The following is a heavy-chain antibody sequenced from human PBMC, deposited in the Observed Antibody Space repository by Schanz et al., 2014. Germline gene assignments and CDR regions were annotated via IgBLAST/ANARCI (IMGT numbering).Heavy chain of an antibody. D-gene: IGHD6-13*01. V-gene: IGHV4-61*08. J-gene: IGHJ6*02. CDR3: ARDRGSSWRIYGMDV. CDR1: GGSIDVSGYY. Sequence: QVQLQESGPRLVKPSQTLSLTCTVSGGSIDVSGYYWSWIRQQPGKALEWIGYIYYSGSTNYNPSLKSRVTISVDTSKNQFSLKLSSVTAADTAVYYCARDRGSSWRIYGMDVWGQGTTVTVSS. CDR2: IYYSGST.